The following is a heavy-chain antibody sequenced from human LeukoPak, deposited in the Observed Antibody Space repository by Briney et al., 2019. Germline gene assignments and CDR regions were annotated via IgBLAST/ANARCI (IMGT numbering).Heavy chain of an antibody. CDR1: GGSISNYY. Sequence: KPSENLSLTCTVSGGSISNYYWSWIRQPPGKGLGWIGDIYFSGSTNYNPSLKSRVTISVDTSKNQFSLKLRSVTAADTAVYYCARGYSGSYLANSNWYFDLWGRGTLVTVSS. V-gene: IGHV4-59*01. J-gene: IGHJ2*01. CDR2: IYFSGST. D-gene: IGHD1-26*01. CDR3: ARGYSGSYLANSNWYFDL.